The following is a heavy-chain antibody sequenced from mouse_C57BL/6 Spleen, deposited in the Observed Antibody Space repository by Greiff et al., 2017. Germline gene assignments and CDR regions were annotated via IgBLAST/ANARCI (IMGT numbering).Heavy chain of an antibody. D-gene: IGHD1-1*01. CDR2: IDPSDSYT. CDR1: GYTFTSYW. Sequence: QVQLQQPGAELVMPGASVKLSCKASGYTFTSYWMHWVKQRPGQGLEWIGAIDPSDSYTTYNQKFKGKSTLTVDKSSSTAYMQLSSLTSEDSAVYYCARGGLDYYGSSYRWYFDVWGTGTTVTVSS. J-gene: IGHJ1*03. CDR3: ARGGLDYYGSSYRWYFDV. V-gene: IGHV1-69*01.